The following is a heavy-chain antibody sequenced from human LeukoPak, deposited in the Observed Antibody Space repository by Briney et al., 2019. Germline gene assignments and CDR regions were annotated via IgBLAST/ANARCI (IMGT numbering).Heavy chain of an antibody. J-gene: IGHJ4*02. V-gene: IGHV3-30*02. CDR3: AKAGGQLVHYYFDS. CDR1: GFTFSSYG. CDR2: IRYDGNNK. D-gene: IGHD6-6*01. Sequence: GGSLRLSCAASGFTFSSYGMHWVRQAPGKGLEWVAFIRYDGNNKYYADSVKGRFTISRDNSKNTLYLQMNSLRAEDTAIYYCAKAGGQLVHYYFDSWGQGTLVTVSS.